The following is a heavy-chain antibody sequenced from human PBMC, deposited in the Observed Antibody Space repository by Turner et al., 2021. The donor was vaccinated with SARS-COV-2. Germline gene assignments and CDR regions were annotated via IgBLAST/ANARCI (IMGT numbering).Heavy chain of an antibody. J-gene: IGHJ4*02. V-gene: IGHV4-59*08. D-gene: IGHD6-19*01. CDR3: ARQSSGWYLPYFDY. Sequence: QVQLQASGPGLVKPSETLSLTCTVSGGSISSYYWSWIRQPPGKGLEWIGYIYYSGSTNYNPSLKSRVTISVDTSKNQFSLKLSSVTAADTAVYYCARQSSGWYLPYFDYWGQGTLVTVSS. CDR2: IYYSGST. CDR1: GGSISSYY.